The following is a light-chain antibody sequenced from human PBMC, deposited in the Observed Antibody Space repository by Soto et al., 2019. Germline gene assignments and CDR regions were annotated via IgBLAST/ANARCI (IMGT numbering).Light chain of an antibody. CDR1: QNVNNR. CDR3: QQYNNWPPIT. Sequence: EIVLTRAPGYLTLFSWERASLPCRASQNVNNRLAWYQQKAGQAPRLLISGASSRATGIPARFSGSGSGTEFTLTISSLQSEDFAVYYCQQYNNWPPITFGQGTRLEIK. J-gene: IGKJ5*01. V-gene: IGKV3-15*01. CDR2: GAS.